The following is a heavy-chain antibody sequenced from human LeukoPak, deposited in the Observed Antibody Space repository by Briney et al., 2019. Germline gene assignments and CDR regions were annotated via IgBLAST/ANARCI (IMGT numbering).Heavy chain of an antibody. CDR1: GDSISSYY. V-gene: IGHV4-59*08. J-gene: IGHJ6*03. CDR3: ARANYVMGDSYYYMDV. Sequence: SETLSLTCTVSGDSISSYYWSWIRQPPGKRLEWIGYIYYNGNTNYNPSLKSRVTISVDTSKNQFSLKLSSVTAADTAVYYCARANYVMGDSYYYMDVWGKGTTVTVSS. CDR2: IYYNGNT. D-gene: IGHD3-16*01.